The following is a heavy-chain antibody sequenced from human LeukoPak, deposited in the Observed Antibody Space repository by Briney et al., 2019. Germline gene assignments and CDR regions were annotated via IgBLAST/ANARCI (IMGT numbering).Heavy chain of an antibody. J-gene: IGHJ6*02. Sequence: ASVKVSCKASGYTFTSYYMHWVRQAPGQGLEWMGIINPSGGSTSYAQKFQGRVTMTRDTSTSTVYMELSSLRSEDTAVYYCATASEPLRHCSSTSCYPRTYYGMDVWGQGTTVTVSS. V-gene: IGHV1-46*01. CDR2: INPSGGST. CDR3: ATASEPLRHCSSTSCYPRTYYGMDV. D-gene: IGHD2-2*01. CDR1: GYTFTSYY.